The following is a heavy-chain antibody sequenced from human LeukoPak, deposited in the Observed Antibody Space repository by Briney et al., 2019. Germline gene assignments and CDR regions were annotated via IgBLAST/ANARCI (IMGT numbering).Heavy chain of an antibody. Sequence: GGSLRLSCAASGFTFSDYYMSWIRQAPGKGLEWVSYISSSGSTIYYADSVKGRFTISRDNAKNSLYLQMNSLRAEDTAVYYCASAITIFGVVSCFDIWGQGTMVTVSS. CDR1: GFTFSDYY. CDR2: ISSSGSTI. D-gene: IGHD3-3*01. V-gene: IGHV3-11*04. J-gene: IGHJ3*02. CDR3: ASAITIFGVVSCFDI.